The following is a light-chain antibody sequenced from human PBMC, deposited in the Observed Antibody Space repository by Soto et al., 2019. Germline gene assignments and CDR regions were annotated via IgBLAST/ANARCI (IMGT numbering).Light chain of an antibody. J-gene: IGLJ2*01. CDR3: HSYTRSSTLYVV. Sequence: QSALTQPASVSGSPGQSITISCTGTSSDVGGYNYVSWYQKHPGKAPKLMIYEVSNRPSAVSNRFSGSKSGNTASLTISGLKAEDEADYYCHSYTRSSTLYVVFGGGTKLTVL. V-gene: IGLV2-14*01. CDR2: EVS. CDR1: SSDVGGYNY.